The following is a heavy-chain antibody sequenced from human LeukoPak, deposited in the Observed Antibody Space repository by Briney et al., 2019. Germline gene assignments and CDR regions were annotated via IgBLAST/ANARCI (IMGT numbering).Heavy chain of an antibody. V-gene: IGHV1-2*02. CDR2: INPDSGDT. CDR3: ARDRGYGYGNYSDY. J-gene: IGHJ4*02. Sequence: ASVKVACKASGYTFIGDYMHWMRQAPGQGLEWMRWINPDSGDTKYAQKFQGRVTMTRDTSISTAYMGLSRLTSDDTAVYYCARDRGYGYGNYSDYWGQGTLVTVSS. D-gene: IGHD5-18*01. CDR1: GYTFIGDY.